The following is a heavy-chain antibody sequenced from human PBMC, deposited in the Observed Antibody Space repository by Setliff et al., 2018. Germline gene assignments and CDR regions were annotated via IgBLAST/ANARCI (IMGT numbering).Heavy chain of an antibody. V-gene: IGHV4-34*01. Sequence: PSETLSLTCAVSGASIRNDYYWGRIRQSPGTGLEWIGELNHSASTNYNPSLKSRVTKSVDTSKNQFSLKVTSVTAADTAVYYCARGRNVAARLLDSWGQGTLVTVSS. CDR1: GASIRNDYY. D-gene: IGHD6-6*01. CDR3: ARGRNVAARLLDS. J-gene: IGHJ4*02. CDR2: LNHSAST.